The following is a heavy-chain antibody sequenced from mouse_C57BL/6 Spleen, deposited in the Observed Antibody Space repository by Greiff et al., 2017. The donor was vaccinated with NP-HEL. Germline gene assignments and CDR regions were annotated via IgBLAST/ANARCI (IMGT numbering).Heavy chain of an antibody. V-gene: IGHV1-82*01. CDR1: GYAFSSSW. CDR2: IYPGDGDT. J-gene: IGHJ3*01. Sequence: VKLMESGPELVKPGASVKISCKASGYAFSSSWMNWVKQRPGKGLEWIGRIYPGDGDTNYNGKFKGKATLTADKSSSTAYMQLSSLTSEDSAVYFCARDYYGYGGGFAYWGQGTLVTVSA. CDR3: ARDYYGYGGGFAY. D-gene: IGHD2-2*01.